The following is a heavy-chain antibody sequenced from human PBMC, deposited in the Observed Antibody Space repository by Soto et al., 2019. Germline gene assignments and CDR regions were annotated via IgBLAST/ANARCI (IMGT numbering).Heavy chain of an antibody. V-gene: IGHV3-30-3*01. CDR1: GFTFSNFA. CDR3: ARDGPRGPTGTTDAFDS. Sequence: QVHLVESGGGVVQPGRSLRLSCAASGFTFSNFAMHWIRQAPVKGLEWVAVISYDGSNKYYADSMKGRFTISRDNSKNTLFLQMNSLRADDTAVYYCARDGPRGPTGTTDAFDSWGQGTMVTVSS. CDR2: ISYDGSNK. J-gene: IGHJ3*02. D-gene: IGHD1-7*01.